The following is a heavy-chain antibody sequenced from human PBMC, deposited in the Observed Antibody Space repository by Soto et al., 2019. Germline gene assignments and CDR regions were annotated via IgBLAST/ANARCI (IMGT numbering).Heavy chain of an antibody. CDR2: IKSKTDGGTT. CDR3: TTDPGAYYDFWSGYYTFDF. V-gene: IGHV3-15*07. D-gene: IGHD3-3*01. J-gene: IGHJ4*02. Sequence: PGVALRLSCAASGFTFSNAWMNWVRQAPGKGLEWVGRIKSKTDGGTTDYAAPVKGRFTISRDDSKNTLYLQMNSLKTEDTAVYYCTTDPGAYYDFWSGYYTFDFWGQGTLVTVSS. CDR1: GFTFSNAW.